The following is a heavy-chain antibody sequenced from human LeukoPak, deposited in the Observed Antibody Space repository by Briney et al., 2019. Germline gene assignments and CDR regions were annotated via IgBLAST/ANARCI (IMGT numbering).Heavy chain of an antibody. D-gene: IGHD4-23*01. Sequence: GGSLRLSCAASGFTFSSHGIHWVRQAPAKGLEWVAVISYDGSDKYYADSVKGRFTISRDNSKNTLYLQMNSLRPEDTAVYYCAKDQLATVAIDYWGQGTLVTVSS. CDR1: GFTFSSHG. J-gene: IGHJ4*02. CDR2: ISYDGSDK. CDR3: AKDQLATVAIDY. V-gene: IGHV3-30*18.